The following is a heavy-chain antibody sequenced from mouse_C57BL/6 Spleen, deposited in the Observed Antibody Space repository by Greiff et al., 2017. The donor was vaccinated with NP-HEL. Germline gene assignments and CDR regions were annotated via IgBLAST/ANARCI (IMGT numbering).Heavy chain of an antibody. J-gene: IGHJ2*01. CDR2: IYPGSGST. Sequence: QVQLQQPGAELVKPGASVKMSCKASGYTFTSYWITWVKQRPGQGLEWIGDIYPGSGSTNYNEKFKSKATLTVDTSSSTAYMQLSSLTSEDSAVYYCARLGDYYGSRGYFDYWGQGTTLTVSS. D-gene: IGHD1-1*01. CDR1: GYTFTSYW. V-gene: IGHV1-55*01. CDR3: ARLGDYYGSRGYFDY.